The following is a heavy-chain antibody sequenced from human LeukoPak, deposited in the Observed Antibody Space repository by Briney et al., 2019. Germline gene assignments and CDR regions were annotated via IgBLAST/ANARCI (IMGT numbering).Heavy chain of an antibody. CDR1: GGSISSSNW. CDR2: IYHSGST. D-gene: IGHD3-10*01. Sequence: SETLSLTCAVSGGSISSSNWWSWVRQPPGKGLEWIGEIYHSGSTNYNPSLKSRVTISVGKSKNQFSLNLSSVSAADTAVYYCARFGYGSGSYYNWFDPWGQGTLVTVSS. V-gene: IGHV4-4*02. J-gene: IGHJ5*02. CDR3: ARFGYGSGSYYNWFDP.